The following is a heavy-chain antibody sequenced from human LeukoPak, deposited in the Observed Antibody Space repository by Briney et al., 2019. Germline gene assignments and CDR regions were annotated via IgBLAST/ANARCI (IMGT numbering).Heavy chain of an antibody. CDR3: ARRDSYGGSNWFDP. CDR1: GGSISSYY. V-gene: IGHV4-39*01. CDR2: IYYSGST. D-gene: IGHD2-15*01. Sequence: PSETLSLTCTVSGGSISSYYWGWIRQPPGKGLEWIGSIYYSGSTYYNPSLKSRVTISVDTSKNQFSLKLSSVTAADTAVYYCARRDSYGGSNWFDPWGQGTLVTVSS. J-gene: IGHJ5*02.